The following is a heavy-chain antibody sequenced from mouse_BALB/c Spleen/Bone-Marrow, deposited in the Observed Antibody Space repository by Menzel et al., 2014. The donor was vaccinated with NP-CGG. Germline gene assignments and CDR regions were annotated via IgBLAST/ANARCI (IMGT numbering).Heavy chain of an antibody. CDR3: TKPKYGYAMDY. D-gene: IGHD2-10*02. CDR1: GFSLTSNG. V-gene: IGHV2-3*01. Sequence: QVQLKESGPGLVAPSQSLSITCTVSGFSLTSNGVSWVRQPPGKGLEWLGVIWGDGSTKNHSALISRLSISKDNSKSPVFLKLNSLLADDTATYFCTKPKYGYAMDYWGQGTSVTVSS. CDR2: IWGDGST. J-gene: IGHJ4*01.